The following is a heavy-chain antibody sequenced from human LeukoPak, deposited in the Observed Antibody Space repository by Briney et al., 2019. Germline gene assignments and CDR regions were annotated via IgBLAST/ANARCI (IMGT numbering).Heavy chain of an antibody. J-gene: IGHJ3*02. CDR3: ARDMYGDIDRGAFVI. CDR2: INWYGGST. V-gene: IGHV3-20*04. Sequence: GGSLSLSCAVSGFTFDDYGMSWVRQAPGKGLEWVSGINWYGGSTGYADSVEGRFTISRDNATNTLYLQMNSLRAEHTALYYCARDMYGDIDRGAFVISGQGAMGSVSS. D-gene: IGHD3-10*02. CDR1: GFTFDDYG.